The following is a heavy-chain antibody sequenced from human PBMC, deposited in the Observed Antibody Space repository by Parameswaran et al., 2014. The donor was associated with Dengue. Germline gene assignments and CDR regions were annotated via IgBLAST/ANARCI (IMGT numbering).Heavy chain of an antibody. D-gene: IGHD6-13*01. J-gene: IGHJ4*02. Sequence: KWIRQPPGKGLEWVSSISSSSSYIYYADSVKGRFTISRDNAKNSLYLQMNSLRAEDTAVYYCARGITTPIAAAGIDFDYWGQGTLVTVSS. CDR2: ISSSSSYI. V-gene: IGHV3-21*01. CDR3: ARGITTPIAAAGIDFDY.